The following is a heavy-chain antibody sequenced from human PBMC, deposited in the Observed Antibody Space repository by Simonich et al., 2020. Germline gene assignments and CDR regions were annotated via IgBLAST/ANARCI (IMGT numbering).Heavy chain of an antibody. CDR2: IYYSGNT. J-gene: IGHJ4*02. V-gene: IGHV4-59*08. CDR1: GGSISSYY. D-gene: IGHD7-27*01. Sequence: QVQLQESGPGLVKPSETLSLTCTVSGGSISSYYWSWIRQPPGKGLEWIGYIYYSGNTNNNPTLKSRVTISVDTSKNQFALKLSSVTAADTAVYYCARHGNWGYFDYWGQGTLVTVSS. CDR3: ARHGNWGYFDY.